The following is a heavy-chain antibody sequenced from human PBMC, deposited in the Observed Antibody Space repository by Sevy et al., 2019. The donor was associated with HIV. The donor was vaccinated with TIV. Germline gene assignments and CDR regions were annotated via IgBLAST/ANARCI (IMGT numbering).Heavy chain of an antibody. CDR2: INPDGTRI. J-gene: IGHJ4*02. CDR3: VRAIQLAASY. CDR1: AITIRDYW. Sequence: GGSLRLSCEASAITIRDYWMSWVRQAPGKGLEWVANINPDGTRINYADSVKGRFTISRDHAKTSVFLQMSSLRAEDTAVYYCVRAIQLAASYWGQGTLVTVSS. V-gene: IGHV3-7*02. D-gene: IGHD2-15*01.